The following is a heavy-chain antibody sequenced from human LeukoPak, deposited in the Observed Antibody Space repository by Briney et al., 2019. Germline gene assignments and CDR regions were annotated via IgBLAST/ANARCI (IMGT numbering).Heavy chain of an antibody. CDR1: GFTFSNAW. J-gene: IGHJ4*02. D-gene: IGHD4-11*01. CDR3: TTRNNNFNSHY. Sequence: PGGSLRLSCAASGFTFSNAWMNWVRQAPGKGLECVGRIKSRTDGGTTEYAAPVKGRFTISRDDSENTLYLQMNSLTTEDTAVYLCTTRNNNFNSHYWGQGTLVTVS. CDR2: IKSRTDGGTT. V-gene: IGHV3-15*01.